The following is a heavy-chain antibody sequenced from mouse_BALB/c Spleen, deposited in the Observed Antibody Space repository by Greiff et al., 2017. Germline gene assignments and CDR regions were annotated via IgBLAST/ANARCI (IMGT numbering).Heavy chain of an antibody. V-gene: IGHV14-4*02. J-gene: IGHJ3*01. CDR2: IDPENGDT. CDR1: GFNIKDYY. D-gene: IGHD3-3*01. Sequence: EVKLVESGAELVRSGASVKLSCTASGFNIKDYYMHWVKQRPEQGLEWIGWIDPENGDTEYAPKFQGKATMTADTSSNTAYLQLSSLTSEDTAVYYCNGKGTFAYWGQGTLVTVSA. CDR3: NGKGTFAY.